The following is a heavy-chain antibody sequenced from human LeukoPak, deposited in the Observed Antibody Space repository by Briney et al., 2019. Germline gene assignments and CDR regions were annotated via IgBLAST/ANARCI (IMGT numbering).Heavy chain of an antibody. CDR1: GGSISSYY. V-gene: IGHV4-59*01. Sequence: PSETLSLTCSVSGGSISSYYWSWIRQPPGKGLEWIGCISNSGSTNYNPSLKSRVTISLDTSKNHFSLKLSSVTAADTAVYYCARSRFLEWLSTDFWGQGTLVTVSS. CDR2: ISNSGST. D-gene: IGHD3-3*01. CDR3: ARSRFLEWLSTDF. J-gene: IGHJ4*02.